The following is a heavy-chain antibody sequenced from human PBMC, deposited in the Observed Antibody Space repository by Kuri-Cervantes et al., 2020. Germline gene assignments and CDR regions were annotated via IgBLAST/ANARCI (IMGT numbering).Heavy chain of an antibody. Sequence: GGSLRLSCAASGFTFSDYYMSWIRQAPGKGLEWVSYISSSGSTIYYADSVKGRFTISRDNAKNSLYLQMNSLKTEDTAVYYCTTDVPSYSSSWYVTYYYYYMDVWGKGTTVTVSS. V-gene: IGHV3-11*01. CDR3: TTDVPSYSSSWYVTYYYYYMDV. J-gene: IGHJ6*03. CDR2: ISSSGSTI. D-gene: IGHD6-13*01. CDR1: GFTFSDYY.